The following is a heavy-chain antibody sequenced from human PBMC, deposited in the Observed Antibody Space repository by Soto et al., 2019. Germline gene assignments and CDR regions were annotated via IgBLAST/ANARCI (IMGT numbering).Heavy chain of an antibody. D-gene: IGHD6-13*01. J-gene: IGHJ3*02. CDR3: AKIPHSSSWYLDAFDI. CDR1: GFTFSSYA. V-gene: IGHV3-23*01. Sequence: EVQLLESGGGLVQPGGSLRLSCAASGFTFSSYAMSWVRQAPGKGLEWVSAISGSGGSTYYADSVKGRFTISRDNSKNTRYPQMNSPGAEDTAVYYCAKIPHSSSWYLDAFDIWGQGTMVTVSS. CDR2: ISGSGGST.